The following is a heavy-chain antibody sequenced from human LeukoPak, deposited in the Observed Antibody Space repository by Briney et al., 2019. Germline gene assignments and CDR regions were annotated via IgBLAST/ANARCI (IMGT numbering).Heavy chain of an antibody. Sequence: ASVKVSCKASGYTFTSYYMHWVRQAPGQGPEWMGIINPSGGSTSYAQKIPSRVTMTRDMSTSTVYIELSSLRSEDTAVYYCARPLWLRDAFDIWGQGTMVTVSS. V-gene: IGHV1-46*01. CDR1: GYTFTSYY. CDR2: INPSGGST. J-gene: IGHJ3*02. CDR3: ARPLWLRDAFDI. D-gene: IGHD5-18*01.